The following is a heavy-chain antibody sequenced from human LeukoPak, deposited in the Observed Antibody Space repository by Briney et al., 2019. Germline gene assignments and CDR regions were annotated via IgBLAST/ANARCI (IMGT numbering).Heavy chain of an antibody. CDR1: GFTFYDYA. CDR3: ARSSAYSYGP. J-gene: IGHJ5*02. V-gene: IGHV3-9*01. Sequence: GGSLRLSCAASGFTFYDYAMHWVRQAPGKGLEWVSGISWNSGSIGYADSVKGRFTISRDNAKNSLYLQMNSLRAEDTAVYYCARSSAYSYGPWGQGTLVTVS. CDR2: ISWNSGSI. D-gene: IGHD5-18*01.